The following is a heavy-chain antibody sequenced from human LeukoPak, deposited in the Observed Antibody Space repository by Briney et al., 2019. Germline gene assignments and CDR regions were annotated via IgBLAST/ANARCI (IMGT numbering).Heavy chain of an antibody. J-gene: IGHJ3*01. V-gene: IGHV1-2*02. D-gene: IGHD1/OR15-1a*01. CDR2: INPTSGAT. Sequence: GASVKVSCKASGYTFTGYYMHWVRQAPGQGLDWVGWINPTSGATNYTQKFQGRVTMTSDTSNNTSYMELSRLRSDDTAVYYCAREFRTTTWSFDAFDLWGQGTMVTVSS. CDR1: GYTFTGYY. CDR3: AREFRTTTWSFDAFDL.